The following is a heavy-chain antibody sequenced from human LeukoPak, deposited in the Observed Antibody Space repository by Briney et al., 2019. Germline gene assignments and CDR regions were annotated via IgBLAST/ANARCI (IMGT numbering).Heavy chain of an antibody. Sequence: GGSLRLSCAASGFTFSSYDMNWVRQAPGKGLEWVSSISSGGYTIYYADSVKGRFTISRDNAKNSVFLQMNSLRAEDTAVYYCARVRGYSGYVLGYWLDPWGQGTLVTVSS. V-gene: IGHV3-48*03. CDR1: GFTFSSYD. J-gene: IGHJ5*02. D-gene: IGHD5-12*01. CDR3: ARVRGYSGYVLGYWLDP. CDR2: ISSGGYTI.